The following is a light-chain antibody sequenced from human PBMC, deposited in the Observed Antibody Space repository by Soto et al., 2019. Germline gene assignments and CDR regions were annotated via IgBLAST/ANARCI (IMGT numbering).Light chain of an antibody. Sequence: DIQMTQSPSSLSASVGDRVTITCRASQSISSSLNWYQQKPGKAPKVLIYAASSLQSGVPSRFSGSGSGTDFTLTISSLQPEDFATYYCQQSYSSPLTFGGGTKVEI. CDR1: QSISSS. V-gene: IGKV1-39*01. J-gene: IGKJ4*01. CDR2: AAS. CDR3: QQSYSSPLT.